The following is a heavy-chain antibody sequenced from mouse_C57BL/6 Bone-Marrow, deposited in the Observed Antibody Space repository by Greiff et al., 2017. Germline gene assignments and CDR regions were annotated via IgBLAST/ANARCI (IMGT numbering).Heavy chain of an antibody. D-gene: IGHD1-1*01. CDR1: GYTFTDYY. CDR3: ARRTTVDY. J-gene: IGHJ2*01. Sequence: VQLKQSGPVLVKPGASVKMSCKASGYTFTDYYMNWVKQSHGKSLEWIGVINPYNGGTSYNPKFKGKATLTVDKSSSTAYMELNSLTSEDSAVYYCARRTTVDYWGQGTTLAVSS. V-gene: IGHV1-19*01. CDR2: INPYNGGT.